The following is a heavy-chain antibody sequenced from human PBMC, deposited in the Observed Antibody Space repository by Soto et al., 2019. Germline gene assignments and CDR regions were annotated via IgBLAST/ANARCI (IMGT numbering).Heavy chain of an antibody. V-gene: IGHV4-34*01. J-gene: IGHJ3*02. D-gene: IGHD3-10*01. CDR2: INHSGST. Sequence: SETLSLTCAVSSGSFSGYYWSRVRQPPGKGLEWIAEINHSGSTNHNPSLKSRVTRSVDTSKNQFSLKLSSVTAADTAVYYCARSSHYNHNALDMWGQGTMVTVSS. CDR3: ARSSHYNHNALDM. CDR1: SGSFSGYY.